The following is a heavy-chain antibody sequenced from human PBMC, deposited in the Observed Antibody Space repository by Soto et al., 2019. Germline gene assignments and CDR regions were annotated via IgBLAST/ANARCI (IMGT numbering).Heavy chain of an antibody. D-gene: IGHD2-2*01. V-gene: IGHV1-69*13. CDR2: IIPIFGTA. CDR3: AGGGPDAIRGYYYGMEV. Sequence: SVRVSCKASGGTFSSYAISWVRQAPVQGLEWMGGIIPIFGTANYAQKFQGRVTITAEESTSTAYMELSSLRSEDTAVYYCAGGGPDAIRGYYYGMEVGGQGTPVTLSS. CDR1: GGTFSSYA. J-gene: IGHJ6*02.